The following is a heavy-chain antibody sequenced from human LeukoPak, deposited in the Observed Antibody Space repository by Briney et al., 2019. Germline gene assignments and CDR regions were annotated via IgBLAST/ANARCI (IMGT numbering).Heavy chain of an antibody. D-gene: IGHD2-21*02. CDR3: ARRSRAYCGGDCYSDGWYFDL. Sequence: SETLSLTCTASGGSISSYYWSWIRQPPGKGLEWIGYIYYSGSTNYNPSLKSRVTISVDTSKNQFSLKLSSVTAADTAVYYYARRSRAYCGGDCYSDGWYFDLWGRGTLVTVSS. J-gene: IGHJ2*01. V-gene: IGHV4-59*01. CDR2: IYYSGST. CDR1: GGSISSYY.